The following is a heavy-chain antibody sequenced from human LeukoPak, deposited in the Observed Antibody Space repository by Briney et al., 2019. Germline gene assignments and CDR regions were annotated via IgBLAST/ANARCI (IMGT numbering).Heavy chain of an antibody. CDR3: ARDELGYCSGGSCQSYYFDY. V-gene: IGHV1-8*03. J-gene: IGHJ4*02. CDR2: MNPNSGNT. CDR1: GYTFTSYD. Sequence: ASVKVSCKASGYTFTSYDINWVRQATGQGLEWMGWMNPNSGNTGYAQKFQGRVTITRNTSISTAYMELSSLRSEDTAVYYCARDELGYCSGGSCQSYYFDYWGQGTLVTVSS. D-gene: IGHD2-15*01.